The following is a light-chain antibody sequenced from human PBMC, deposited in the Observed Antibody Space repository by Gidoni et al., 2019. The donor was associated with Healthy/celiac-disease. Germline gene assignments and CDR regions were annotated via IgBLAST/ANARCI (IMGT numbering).Light chain of an antibody. CDR1: QSVLYSSNNKNY. V-gene: IGKV4-1*01. CDR2: WAS. CDR3: QQYYSTPRT. J-gene: IGKJ1*01. Sequence: DIVMTHSPAPLAVSLGERAPIHCKYSQSVLYSSNNKNYLAWYQQKPGQPPKLLIYWASTRESGVPDRFSGSGSGTDFTLTISSLQAEDVAVYYCQQYYSTPRTFGQGTKVEIK.